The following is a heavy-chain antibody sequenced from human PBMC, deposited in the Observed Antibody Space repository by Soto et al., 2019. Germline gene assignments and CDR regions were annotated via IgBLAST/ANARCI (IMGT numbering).Heavy chain of an antibody. Sequence: SETLSLTCTFSGCSISNYYWRWFRQTPGKGLEWIVYVHDSWGSNYNRSLKSRVAISLDTSKSQFSLKLPSVTATDTAVYYCARQGFGALHGLVDVRGQGTTVT. CDR1: GCSISNYY. V-gene: IGHV4-59*08. J-gene: IGHJ6*02. CDR2: VHDSWGS. D-gene: IGHD3-10*01. CDR3: ARQGFGALHGLVDV.